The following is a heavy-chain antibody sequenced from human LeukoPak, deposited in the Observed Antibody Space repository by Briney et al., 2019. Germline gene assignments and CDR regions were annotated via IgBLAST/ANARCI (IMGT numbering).Heavy chain of an antibody. Sequence: PGGSLRLSCAASGFTFRGYAMNWVRQAPGKGLEWVSSINGGGNTFYADSVKGRFAISRDNAKNSLYLQMNGLRAEDTAVYYCARDPAEADCWGQGTLVTVSS. CDR3: ARDPAEADC. CDR2: INGGGNT. J-gene: IGHJ4*02. V-gene: IGHV3-21*06. CDR1: GFTFRGYA.